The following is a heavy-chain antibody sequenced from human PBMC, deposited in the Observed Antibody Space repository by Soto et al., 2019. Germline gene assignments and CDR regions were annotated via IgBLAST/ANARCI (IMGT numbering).Heavy chain of an antibody. CDR1: GFTFSSYS. D-gene: IGHD2-15*01. CDR2: ISSSSSTI. J-gene: IGHJ4*02. CDR3: VKYCSGGSCYNSDD. V-gene: IGHV3-48*01. Sequence: PGGSLRLSCAASGFTFSSYSMNWVRQAPGRGLEWVSYISSSSSTIYYADSVKGRFTISRDNAKNSLYLQMNSLGAEDTAVYYCVKYCSGGSCYNSDDWGQGTLVTVSS.